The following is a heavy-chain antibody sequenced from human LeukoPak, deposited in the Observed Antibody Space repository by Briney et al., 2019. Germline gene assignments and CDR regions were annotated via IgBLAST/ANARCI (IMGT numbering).Heavy chain of an antibody. CDR2: IYYSGST. Sequence: SETLSLTCTASDGSISSYYWSWIRQPPGKGLEWIGYIYYSGSTNYNPSLKSRVTISVDTSKNQFSLKLSSVTAADTAVYYCARGAELVTIFGVVTYNWFDPWGQGTLVTVSS. J-gene: IGHJ5*02. D-gene: IGHD3-3*01. CDR3: ARGAELVTIFGVVTYNWFDP. V-gene: IGHV4-59*01. CDR1: DGSISSYY.